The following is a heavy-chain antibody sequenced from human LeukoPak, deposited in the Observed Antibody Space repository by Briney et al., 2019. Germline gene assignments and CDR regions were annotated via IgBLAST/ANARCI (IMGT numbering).Heavy chain of an antibody. D-gene: IGHD2-2*01. CDR2: ISTYNGNT. CDR1: GYTCTSYG. V-gene: IGHV1-18*01. CDR3: ARDACSSTSCPQNYYYYGMDV. Sequence: ASVKVSCKASGYTCTSYGISWVRQAPGQGLEWMGWISTYNGNTNYAQKLQGRVTLTTDTSTSTAYMELTSLRSDDTAVYYCARDACSSTSCPQNYYYYGMDVWGQGTTVTVSS. J-gene: IGHJ6*02.